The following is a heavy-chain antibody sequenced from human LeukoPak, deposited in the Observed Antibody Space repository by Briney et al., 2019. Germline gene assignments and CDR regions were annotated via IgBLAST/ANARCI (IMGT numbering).Heavy chain of an antibody. J-gene: IGHJ6*04. Sequence: GGSLRLSCAASAFTFSSYEMNWVRQAPGKGLEWVSYISSSGSTIYYADSVKGRFTISRDNAKNSLYLQMNSLRAEDAAVYYCAELGITMIGGVWGKGTTVTISS. CDR2: ISSSGSTI. CDR3: AELGITMIGGV. CDR1: AFTFSSYE. V-gene: IGHV3-48*03. D-gene: IGHD3-10*02.